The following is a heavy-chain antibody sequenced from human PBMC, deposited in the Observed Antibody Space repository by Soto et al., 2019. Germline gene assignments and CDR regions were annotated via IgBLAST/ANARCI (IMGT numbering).Heavy chain of an antibody. D-gene: IGHD2-2*01. CDR3: ARVPDR. V-gene: IGHV4-61*01. CDR2: FYYTGST. Sequence: SETLSLTCTVSGGSVSSGNYYWSWIRQPPGKGLEWIGYFYYTGSTNYNPSLKSRVTISIDASKNQFSLRLSSVTAADTAVYYCARVPDRWGQGTLVTVSS. CDR1: GGSVSSGNYY. J-gene: IGHJ5*02.